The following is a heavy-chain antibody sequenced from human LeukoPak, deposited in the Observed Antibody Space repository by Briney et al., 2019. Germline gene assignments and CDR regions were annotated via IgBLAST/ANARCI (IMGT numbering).Heavy chain of an antibody. Sequence: GGSLRLSCAASGFTFSSYAMSWVRQAPGKGLEWVAVISYDGSNKYYADSVRGRFTISRDNSKNTLYLQMNSLRAEDTAVYYCAKDMSIVVAPASLDYWGQGTLVTVSS. CDR1: GFTFSSYA. D-gene: IGHD2-2*01. J-gene: IGHJ4*02. V-gene: IGHV3-30-3*01. CDR3: AKDMSIVVAPASLDY. CDR2: ISYDGSNK.